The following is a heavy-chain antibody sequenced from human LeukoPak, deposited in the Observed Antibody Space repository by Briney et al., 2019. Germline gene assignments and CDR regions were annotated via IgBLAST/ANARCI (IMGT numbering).Heavy chain of an antibody. CDR1: GFTFSSYS. CDR2: ISGSSSTI. J-gene: IGHJ4*02. V-gene: IGHV3-48*01. D-gene: IGHD5-18*01. CDR3: ARDTAAGGYSYGSPDY. Sequence: GGSLRLSCAASGFTFSSYSMNWVRQAPGKGLEWVSYISGSSSTIYYADSVKGRFTISRGNAKNSLYLQMNSLRAEDTAVYYCARDTAAGGYSYGSPDYWGQGTLVTVSS.